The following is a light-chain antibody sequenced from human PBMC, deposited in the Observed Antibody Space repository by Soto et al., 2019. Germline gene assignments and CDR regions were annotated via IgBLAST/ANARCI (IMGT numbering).Light chain of an antibody. CDR3: RSYAGFTAYV. J-gene: IGLJ1*01. V-gene: IGLV2-23*02. CDR2: GVD. Sequence: QSALTQPASVSGSPGQSVTISCTGTSSDIGLYDLVSWYRQYPGKAPKLLIYGVDKRPSGVSDRFSASKSGSTASLTISGLQAEDEAAYYCRSYAGFTAYVFGTGTKVTVL. CDR1: SSDIGLYDL.